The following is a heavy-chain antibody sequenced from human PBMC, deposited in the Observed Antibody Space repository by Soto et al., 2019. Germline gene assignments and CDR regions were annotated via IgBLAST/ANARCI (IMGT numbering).Heavy chain of an antibody. CDR2: FSGSGVKT. J-gene: IGHJ5*02. CDR1: GFTFSTKV. CDR3: AENLLVCGGDLSSQCDNWRDP. Sequence: PGGSLRLSCAASGFTFSTKVVTWVRQVPGRGLDWVSTFSGSGVKTSYADFVKGRCSVARDISKTTLFLQTKSLRAEDADKYSCAENLLVCGGDLSSQCDNWRDPWGQGTLVTVSS. V-gene: IGHV3-23*01. D-gene: IGHD2-21*02.